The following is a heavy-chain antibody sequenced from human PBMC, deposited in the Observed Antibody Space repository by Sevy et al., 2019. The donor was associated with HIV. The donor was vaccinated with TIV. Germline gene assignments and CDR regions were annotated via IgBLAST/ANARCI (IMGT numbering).Heavy chain of an antibody. CDR2: INPNSGGT. J-gene: IGHJ5*02. CDR1: GYTFTGYY. CDR3: ASMWFGEFLLGGFDP. Sequence: ASVKVSCKASGYTFTGYYMHWVRQAPGQGLEWMGWINPNSGGTNYAQKFQGRVTMTRDTSVSTAYMGLSRLSSDDTAVYYCASMWFGEFLLGGFDPWGQGTLVTVSS. V-gene: IGHV1-2*02. D-gene: IGHD3-10*01.